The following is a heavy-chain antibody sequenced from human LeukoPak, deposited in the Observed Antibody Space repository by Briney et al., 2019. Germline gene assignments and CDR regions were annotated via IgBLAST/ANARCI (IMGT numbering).Heavy chain of an antibody. CDR3: AKDPRRYCSSSTSRSPDWFAP. D-gene: IGHD2-2*01. CDR2: ISGSGDST. CDR1: GFTFTGYV. J-gene: IGHJ5*02. V-gene: IGHV3-23*01. Sequence: GGSLRLSCAASGFTFTGYVMTWVRQAPGKGLEWVSAISGSGDSTYYADSVKGRFTISRDNSKNMLYLQMNSLRAEDTAVYYCAKDPRRYCSSSTSRSPDWFAPWGQGTLVTVSS.